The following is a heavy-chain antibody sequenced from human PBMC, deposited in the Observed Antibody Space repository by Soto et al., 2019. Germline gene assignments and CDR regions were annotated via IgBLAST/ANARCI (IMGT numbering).Heavy chain of an antibody. CDR1: GFPFSSYW. D-gene: IGHD3-10*01. CDR3: ARAEGITIVRGVLSSGGMDV. J-gene: IGHJ6*02. CDR2: INRDGRST. Sequence: GEFHRRSCAECGFPFSSYWMHWVRQAPGKGLVRVSRINRDGRSTSYADSGKCRFTIASDNAKNTLYLQMNSLSAEDTAVYYCARAEGITIVRGVLSSGGMDVWGQGT. V-gene: IGHV3-74*01.